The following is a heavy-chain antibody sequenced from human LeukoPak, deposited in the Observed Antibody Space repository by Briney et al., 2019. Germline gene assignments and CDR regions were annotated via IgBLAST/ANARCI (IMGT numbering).Heavy chain of an antibody. CDR3: ARGNYYGMDV. Sequence: GGSLRLSCAASGFTFSSYWMHWVRRAPGKGLLWVSRINSDGTTTYYSDSVKGRFTISRDNAKNTLYLQVNSLRAEDTAVYYCARGNYYGMDVWGQGTTVTVSS. CDR1: GFTFSSYW. V-gene: IGHV3-74*01. J-gene: IGHJ6*02. CDR2: INSDGTTT.